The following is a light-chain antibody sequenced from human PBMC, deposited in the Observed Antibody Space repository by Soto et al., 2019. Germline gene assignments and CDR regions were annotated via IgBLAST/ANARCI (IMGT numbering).Light chain of an antibody. V-gene: IGKV3-11*01. CDR1: QNISHH. J-gene: IGKJ1*01. CDR2: DAS. CDR3: QQRRLWT. Sequence: ENVFTQSPTTLSLSPRGRATLSCRASQNISHHLAWDQQKFGQAPRLLIYDASIRTTGTPARFSGSGSGTDFSLTINSLELEDYELYYCQQRRLWTFGQGTKVEVK.